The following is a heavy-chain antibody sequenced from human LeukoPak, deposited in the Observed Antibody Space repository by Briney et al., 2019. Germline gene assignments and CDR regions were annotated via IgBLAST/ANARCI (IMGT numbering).Heavy chain of an antibody. J-gene: IGHJ4*02. CDR3: ARVRSSHFDY. CDR1: GGSISRSSYY. Sequence: PSETLSLTCSVSGGSISRSSYYWGWIHQPPGKGLEWIGSLYNTETTYYNPSLQSRVTISVDTSKNQLSLKLSSVTAADTAVYYCARVRSSHFDYWGQGTLVTVSS. CDR2: LYNTETT. V-gene: IGHV4-39*01. D-gene: IGHD6-6*01.